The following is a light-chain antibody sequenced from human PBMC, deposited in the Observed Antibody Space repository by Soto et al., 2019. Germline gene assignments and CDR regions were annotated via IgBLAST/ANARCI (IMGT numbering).Light chain of an antibody. CDR1: QSVSNNY. V-gene: IGKV3-20*01. CDR3: QQYGSSGT. J-gene: IGKJ1*01. CDR2: GAS. Sequence: EIVLTQSPGTLSLSPGERATLSCRASQSVSNNYLAWYQQKPGQAPRLLIYGASNRATGIPNRFSGSGSGTDFTLTIRRLEPEEFAVYYCQQYGSSGTFGPGTKVDIK.